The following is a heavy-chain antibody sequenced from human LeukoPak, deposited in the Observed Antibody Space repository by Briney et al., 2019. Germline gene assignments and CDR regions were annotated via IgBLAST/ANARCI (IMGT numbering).Heavy chain of an antibody. J-gene: IGHJ4*02. CDR3: STAKFDY. V-gene: IGHV3-48*01. Sequence: GGSLGLSCVVTGSTLSSYSMNWVRQAPGKGLEWVSHISIGGTTIHYADSVRGRFTISRDSAKNSLYLQMNSLRAEDTAVYYCSTAKFDYWGQGTLLTVSS. CDR2: ISIGGTTI. CDR1: GSTLSSYS.